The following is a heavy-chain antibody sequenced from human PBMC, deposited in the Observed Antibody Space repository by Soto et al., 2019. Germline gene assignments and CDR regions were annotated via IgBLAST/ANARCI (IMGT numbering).Heavy chain of an antibody. CDR3: ARGGWSVDY. D-gene: IGHD6-19*01. CDR1: GGSMTPFY. J-gene: IGHJ4*02. Sequence: QVQLQESGPGLVKTSETLSLTCTVSGGSMTPFYWSWIRQPPGKGLEWIGYIYYNGNTNYNPSLNSRVTISVDTSKNQFFLQLTSVTAADTAVYFCARGGWSVDYWGRGTLVTVSS. V-gene: IGHV4-59*01. CDR2: IYYNGNT.